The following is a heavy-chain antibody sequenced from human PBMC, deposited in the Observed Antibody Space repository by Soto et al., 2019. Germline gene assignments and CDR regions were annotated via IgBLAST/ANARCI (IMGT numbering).Heavy chain of an antibody. CDR3: TKSRRGILMVYGFGGMDV. V-gene: IGHV3-23*01. Sequence: GSLRLSCAASGFTVNSHAMSWVRQAPGKGLEWVASISGSGDGTYYGDSVKGRFTISRDSSSSTLYLQMNNLRGEDTAVYFCTKSRRGILMVYGFGGMDVWGQGTTVTVSS. D-gene: IGHD2-8*01. J-gene: IGHJ6*02. CDR2: ISGSGDGT. CDR1: GFTVNSHA.